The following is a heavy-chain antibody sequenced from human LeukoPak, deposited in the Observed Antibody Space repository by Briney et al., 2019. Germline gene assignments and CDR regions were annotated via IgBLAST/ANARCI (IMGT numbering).Heavy chain of an antibody. V-gene: IGHV3-48*01. CDR2: ISSSSNTK. J-gene: IGHJ4*02. CDR3: ARGVVLRYFDWLPTPYYFDY. Sequence: GGSLRLSCAASGFTFSSYSMNWVRQAPGKGLEWVSKISSSSNTKYYADSVKGRFTISRDDAKNSLYLQMNSLRAEDTAVYYCARGVVLRYFDWLPTPYYFDYWGQGTLVTVSS. D-gene: IGHD3-9*01. CDR1: GFTFSSYS.